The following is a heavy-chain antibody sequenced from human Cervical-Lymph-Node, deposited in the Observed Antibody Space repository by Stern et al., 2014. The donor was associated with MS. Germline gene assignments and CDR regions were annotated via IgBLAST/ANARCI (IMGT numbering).Heavy chain of an antibody. J-gene: IGHJ5*02. CDR1: GGSISSYY. CDR3: ARGATQAFDP. CDR2: IYYSGST. Sequence: QVQLQESVPGLVKPSETLSLTCTVSGGSISSYYWSWIRQSPGKGLEWLAYIYYSGSTNYYPSLESRVTISVDTSKNQFSLKLSAVTAADTAVYYCARGATQAFDPWGQGTLVTVSS. V-gene: IGHV4-59*01.